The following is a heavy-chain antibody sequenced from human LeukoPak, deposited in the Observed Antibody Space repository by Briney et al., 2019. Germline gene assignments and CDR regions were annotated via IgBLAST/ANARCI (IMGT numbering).Heavy chain of an antibody. CDR2: INPNSGGT. J-gene: IGHJ4*02. V-gene: IGHV1-2*02. D-gene: IGHD6-13*01. CDR3: ARVPRIAAAGSYFDY. Sequence: ASVKVSCKASGYTFTGYYMHWVRQAPGQGLEXXXWINPNSGGTNYAQKFQGRVTMTRDTSISTAYMELSRLRSDDTAVYCCARVPRIAAAGSYFDYWGQGTLVTVSS. CDR1: GYTFTGYY.